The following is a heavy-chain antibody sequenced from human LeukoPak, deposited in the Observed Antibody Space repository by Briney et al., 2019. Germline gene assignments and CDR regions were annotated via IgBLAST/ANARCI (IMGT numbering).Heavy chain of an antibody. CDR2: INHSGST. CDR1: GGSFSGYY. Sequence: SETLSLTCAVYGGSFSGYYWSWVRQPPGKGLEWIGEINHSGSTNYNPSLKSRVTISVDTFKNQFSLKLSSVTAADTAVYYCASLPSIAAGYWGQGTLVTVSS. D-gene: IGHD6-6*01. V-gene: IGHV4-34*01. CDR3: ASLPSIAAGY. J-gene: IGHJ4*02.